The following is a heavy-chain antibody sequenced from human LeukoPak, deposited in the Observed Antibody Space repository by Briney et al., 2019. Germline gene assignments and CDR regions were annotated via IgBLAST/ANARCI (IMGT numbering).Heavy chain of an antibody. CDR1: GGTFISYA. CDR2: IIPIFGTA. D-gene: IGHD2-15*01. CDR3: ARLGYANYGMDV. J-gene: IGHJ6*02. Sequence: GASVKVSCKASGGTFISYAISWVRQAPGQGLEWMGGIIPIFGTANYAQKFQGRVTITADESTSTAYMELSSLRSEDTAVYYCARLGYANYGMDVWGQGTTVTVPS. V-gene: IGHV1-69*13.